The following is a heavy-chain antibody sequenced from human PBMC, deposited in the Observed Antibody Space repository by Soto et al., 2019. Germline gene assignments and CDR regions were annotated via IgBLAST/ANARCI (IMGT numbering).Heavy chain of an antibody. Sequence: QVQLVQSGAEVKKPGSSVKVSCKASGGTFSSYTISWVRQAPGQGLEWMGRIIPILGIANYAQKFQGRVTITADKSTSTAYMELSTLRSEDTAVYYCARHASSPPNRISSSNYYLDVWGKGTTVTVSS. V-gene: IGHV1-69*02. J-gene: IGHJ6*03. CDR2: IIPILGIA. CDR1: GGTFSSYT. D-gene: IGHD6-6*01. CDR3: ARHASSPPNRISSSNYYLDV.